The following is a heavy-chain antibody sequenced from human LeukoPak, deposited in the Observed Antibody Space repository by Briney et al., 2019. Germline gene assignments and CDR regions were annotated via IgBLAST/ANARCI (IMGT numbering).Heavy chain of an antibody. Sequence: GRSLSLSRAAAGFAFSTYGVHWLRQAPGKGLEWVALIWYDGSNKYYADSVKDRFTISRDNYKNTLYLQMNSLRAEDTAVYYCARDQGCTSTDCYSLFFHYWGQGNLVTVSS. V-gene: IGHV3-33*01. J-gene: IGHJ4*01. D-gene: IGHD2-2*01. CDR2: IWYDGSNK. CDR1: GFAFSTYG. CDR3: ARDQGCTSTDCYSLFFHY.